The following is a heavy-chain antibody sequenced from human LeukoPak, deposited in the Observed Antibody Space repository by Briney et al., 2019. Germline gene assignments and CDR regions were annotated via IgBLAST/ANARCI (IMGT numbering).Heavy chain of an antibody. J-gene: IGHJ5*02. V-gene: IGHV4-34*01. CDR3: ARGSRRFDP. CDR2: INHSGST. CDR1: GGSFSGYY. Sequence: SETLSLTCAVYGGSFSGYYWSWIRQPPGKGLEWIGEINHSGSTNYNPSLKSRVTLSLDTSKNQFSLKLTSVTAADTAVFYCARGSRRFDPWGQGTLVTVSS.